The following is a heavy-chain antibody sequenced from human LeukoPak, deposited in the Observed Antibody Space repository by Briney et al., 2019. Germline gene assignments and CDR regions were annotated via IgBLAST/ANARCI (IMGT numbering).Heavy chain of an antibody. V-gene: IGHV4-4*07. D-gene: IGHD3-22*01. CDR1: GDSISYFY. CDR2: ISSSGST. Sequence: SETLSLTCSVSGDSISYFYWSWIRQAAGKGLEWIGRISSSGSTDYNASLKSRVSMSIDTSKNQFSLRLSSVTAADTAVYYCARGYSGYYVGSWFDPWGQGTLVTVSS. CDR3: ARGYSGYYVGSWFDP. J-gene: IGHJ5*02.